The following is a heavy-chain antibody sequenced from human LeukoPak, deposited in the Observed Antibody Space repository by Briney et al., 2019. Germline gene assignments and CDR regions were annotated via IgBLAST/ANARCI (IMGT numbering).Heavy chain of an antibody. CDR2: IKKDGSER. CDR3: TTDTWYSAGH. D-gene: IGHD2-15*01. J-gene: IGHJ4*02. CDR1: GFIFSGSW. V-gene: IGHV3-7*03. Sequence: GGSLRLSCTASGFIFSGSWMAWIRQAPGKGLEWVAIIKKDGSERYYVDSMKGRFTISRDNAKNSLFLQMNSLRAEDTAIYYCTTDTWYSAGHWGQGTLVTVSS.